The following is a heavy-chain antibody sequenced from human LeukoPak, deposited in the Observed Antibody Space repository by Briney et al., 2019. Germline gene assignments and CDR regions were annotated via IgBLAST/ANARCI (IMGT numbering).Heavy chain of an antibody. V-gene: IGHV3-11*04. CDR1: GFTFSDYY. D-gene: IGHD3-16*01. Sequence: GSLRLSCAAFGFTFSDYYMSWIRQAPGKGLEWVAYISSSGNTRYYADSVKGRFTISRDNAKNSLYLQMNSLRAEDTAVYYCAWGGMAAFDSWGQGTLVTVSS. CDR3: AWGGMAAFDS. CDR2: ISSSGNTR. J-gene: IGHJ4*02.